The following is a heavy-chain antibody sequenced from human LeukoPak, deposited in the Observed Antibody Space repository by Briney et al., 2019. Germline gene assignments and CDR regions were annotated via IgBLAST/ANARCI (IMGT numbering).Heavy chain of an antibody. V-gene: IGHV3-21*01. CDR2: ISSSSSYI. Sequence: GGSLRLSCAASGFTFSSYSMNWVRQAPGKGLEWVSSISSSSSYIYYADSVKGRFTISRDSAKNSLYLQKNSPRAEDTAVYYCARDQTHCGYDSQYFGFWGQGTLVTVSS. D-gene: IGHD5-12*01. J-gene: IGHJ4*02. CDR1: GFTFSSYS. CDR3: ARDQTHCGYDSQYFGF.